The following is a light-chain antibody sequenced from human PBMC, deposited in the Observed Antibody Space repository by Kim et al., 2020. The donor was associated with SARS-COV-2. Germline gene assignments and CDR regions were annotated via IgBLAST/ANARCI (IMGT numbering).Light chain of an antibody. CDR1: SLRSYY. CDR2: GKN. V-gene: IGLV3-19*01. Sequence: SSELTQDPAVSVALGQTVRITCQGDSLRSYYASWYQQKPGQAPVLVIYGKNNRPSGIPDRFSGSSSGNTASLTITGAQAEDEADYYCNSRDSSGKLVEFG. J-gene: IGLJ2*01. CDR3: NSRDSSGKLVE.